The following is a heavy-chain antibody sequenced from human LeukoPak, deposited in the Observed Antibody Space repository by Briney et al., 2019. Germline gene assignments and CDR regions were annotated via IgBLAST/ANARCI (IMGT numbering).Heavy chain of an antibody. CDR2: IYYSGST. J-gene: IGHJ4*02. CDR1: GGSISSSSYY. D-gene: IGHD3-9*01. V-gene: IGHV4-39*01. CDR3: VRHSYDILTPWDY. Sequence: SETLSLTCTVSGGSISSSSYYWGWIRQPPGKGLEWIGSIYYSGSTYYNPSLKSRVTISVDTSKNQFSLKLSSVTAADTAVYYCVRHSYDILTPWDYWGQGTLVTVSS.